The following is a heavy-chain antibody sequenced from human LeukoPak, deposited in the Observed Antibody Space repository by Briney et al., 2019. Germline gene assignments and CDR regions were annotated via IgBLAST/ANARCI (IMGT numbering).Heavy chain of an antibody. CDR3: AREGSSSHRYNWFDP. J-gene: IGHJ5*02. D-gene: IGHD6-6*01. Sequence: SETLSLTCAVYGGSFSGYYWSWIRQPPGKGLEWIGYIYYSGSTNYNPSLKSRVTISVDTSKNQFSLKLSSVTAADTAVYYCAREGSSSHRYNWFDPWGQGTLVTVSS. CDR1: GGSFSGYY. CDR2: IYYSGST. V-gene: IGHV4-59*01.